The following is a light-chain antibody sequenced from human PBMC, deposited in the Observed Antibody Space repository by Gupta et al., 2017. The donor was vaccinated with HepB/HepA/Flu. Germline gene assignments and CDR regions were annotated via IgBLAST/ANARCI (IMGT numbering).Light chain of an antibody. CDR2: DVS. CDR1: SSDVGGYNY. CDR3: SSYTSSSTYV. J-gene: IGLJ1*01. V-gene: IGLV2-14*03. Sequence: QSALTQPASVSGSPGHSTTISCTETSSDVGGYNYVSWYQQHPGKAPKLMIYDVSNRPSGVSNRFSGSKSGNTASLTISGLQAEDEADYYCSSYTSSSTYVFGTGTKVTVL.